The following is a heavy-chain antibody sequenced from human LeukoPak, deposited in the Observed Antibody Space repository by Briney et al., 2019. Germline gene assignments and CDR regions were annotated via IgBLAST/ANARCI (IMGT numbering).Heavy chain of an antibody. V-gene: IGHV3-21*01. D-gene: IGHD3-16*01. Sequence: GGSLRLSCAASGFTFSSYSMNWVRQAPGKGLEWVSSISSSSSYINYADSVKGRFTISRDNAKNSLYLQMNSLRAEDTAVYYCARDDAVRGTFDYWGQGTLVTVSS. CDR2: ISSSSSYI. J-gene: IGHJ4*02. CDR1: GFTFSSYS. CDR3: ARDDAVRGTFDY.